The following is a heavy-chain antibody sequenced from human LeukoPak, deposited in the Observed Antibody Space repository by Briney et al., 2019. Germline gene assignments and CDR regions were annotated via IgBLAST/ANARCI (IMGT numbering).Heavy chain of an antibody. D-gene: IGHD3-16*01. Sequence: GRSLRLSCAASGFTFSTSGMHWVRQAPGKGLEWVAVIWYDGSNKHYAESVKGRFTISRDNSKSTLYLQMNSLRAEDTAVYYCASGTTWGTNAFDIWGQGTMVTVSS. CDR2: IWYDGSNK. V-gene: IGHV3-33*01. CDR3: ASGTTWGTNAFDI. CDR1: GFTFSTSG. J-gene: IGHJ3*02.